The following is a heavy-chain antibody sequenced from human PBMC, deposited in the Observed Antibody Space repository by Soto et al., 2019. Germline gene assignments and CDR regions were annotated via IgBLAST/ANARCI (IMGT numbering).Heavy chain of an antibody. CDR2: ISPYNDYT. CDR3: XXXXXXXXXXXXXXXXXXXXX. Sequence: QVHLVQSGGEVKKPGASVKVFCKTSGYTFSSYGVNWVRQAPGRGLEWMGWISPYNDYTYYAQKFQGRVRMTTDTSTKTAXMXXXXXXXXXXXXXXXXXXXXXXXXXXXXXXXXXXXXWGQGTTVIVSS. J-gene: IGHJ6*01. V-gene: IGHV1-18*01. CDR1: GYTFSSYG.